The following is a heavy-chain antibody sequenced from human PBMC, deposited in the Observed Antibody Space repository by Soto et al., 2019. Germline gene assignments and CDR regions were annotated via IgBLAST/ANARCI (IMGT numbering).Heavy chain of an antibody. CDR2: IIPILGIA. D-gene: IGHD3-9*01. Sequence: SVKVSCKASGGTFSSYAISWVRQAPGQGLEWMGRIIPILGIANYAQKFQGRVTITADKSTSTAYMELSSLRSEDTAVYYCARSEPNYDILTGYPDYYYSGMDVWGQGTTVTVSS. CDR1: GGTFSSYA. J-gene: IGHJ6*02. CDR3: ARSEPNYDILTGYPDYYYSGMDV. V-gene: IGHV1-69*04.